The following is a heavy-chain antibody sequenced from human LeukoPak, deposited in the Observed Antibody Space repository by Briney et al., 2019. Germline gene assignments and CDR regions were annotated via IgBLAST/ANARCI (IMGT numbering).Heavy chain of an antibody. CDR1: GFTFSSYS. D-gene: IGHD2-15*01. Sequence: GGSLRLSCAASGFTFSSYSMNWVRQAPGKGLEWVSFIISDSSAIYYADSVKGRFTISRDNAENSLYLQMNSLRDEDTAVYYCARDRCSGGSCYFDYWGQGTLVTVSS. CDR2: IISDSSAI. J-gene: IGHJ4*02. V-gene: IGHV3-48*02. CDR3: ARDRCSGGSCYFDY.